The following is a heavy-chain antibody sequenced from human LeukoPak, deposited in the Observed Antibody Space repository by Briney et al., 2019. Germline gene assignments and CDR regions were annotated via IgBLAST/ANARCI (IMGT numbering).Heavy chain of an antibody. J-gene: IGHJ6*03. D-gene: IGHD3-10*01. CDR1: GGSISSGGYY. V-gene: IGHV4-31*03. CDR2: IYYSGST. Sequence: SETLSLTCTVSGGSISSGGYYWSWIRQHPGKGLEWIGYIYYSGSTYYNPSLKSRVTISVDTSRNQFSLKLSSVTAADTAVYYCARVVGVTMVRGVITRYYYYYYMDVWGKGTMVTVSS. CDR3: ARVVGVTMVRGVITRYYYYYYMDV.